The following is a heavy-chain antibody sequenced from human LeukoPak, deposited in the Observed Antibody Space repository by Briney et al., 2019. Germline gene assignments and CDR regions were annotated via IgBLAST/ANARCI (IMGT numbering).Heavy chain of an antibody. V-gene: IGHV3-20*01. J-gene: IGHJ5*02. Sequence: GGSLRLSCVASGFTFNNYSMNWVRQAPGKGLEWVSGINWNGGSTGYADSVKGRFTISRDNAKNSLYLQMNSLRAEDTALYHCARNYYDSSGHAPFDPWGQGTLVTVSS. CDR1: GFTFNNYS. CDR2: INWNGGST. D-gene: IGHD3-22*01. CDR3: ARNYYDSSGHAPFDP.